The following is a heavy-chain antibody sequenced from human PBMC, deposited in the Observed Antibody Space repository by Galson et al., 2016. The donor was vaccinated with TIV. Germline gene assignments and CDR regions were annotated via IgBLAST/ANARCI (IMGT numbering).Heavy chain of an antibody. CDR2: IYKSGST. CDR1: GGSISSGGYS. D-gene: IGHD3-9*01. Sequence: LSLTCAVSGGSISSGGYSWSWIRQPPGKGLEWIGYIYKSGSTYYNPSLKSRVTLSVDTSKNQFSLNLNSVTAADTAVYYCARGPLSNYDILTGYLGYYYSGMDVWGRGTKVIVSS. V-gene: IGHV4-30-2*03. J-gene: IGHJ6*02. CDR3: ARGPLSNYDILTGYLGYYYSGMDV.